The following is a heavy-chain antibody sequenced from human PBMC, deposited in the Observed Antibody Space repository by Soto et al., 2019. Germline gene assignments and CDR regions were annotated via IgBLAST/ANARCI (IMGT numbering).Heavy chain of an antibody. CDR1: GYTFTGYY. CDR3: ARGHYYDSSGPRPLDAFDI. J-gene: IGHJ3*02. Sequence: ASVKVSCKASGYTFTGYYMHWVRQAPGQGLEWMGWINPNSGGTNYAQKFQGWVTMTRDTSISTAYMELSRLRSDDTAVYYCARGHYYDSSGPRPLDAFDIWGQGTMVTVSS. D-gene: IGHD3-22*01. CDR2: INPNSGGT. V-gene: IGHV1-2*04.